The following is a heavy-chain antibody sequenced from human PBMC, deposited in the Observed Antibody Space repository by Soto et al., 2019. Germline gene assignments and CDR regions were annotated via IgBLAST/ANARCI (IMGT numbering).Heavy chain of an antibody. CDR1: GFSLSTSGMC. V-gene: IGHV2-70*11. D-gene: IGHD6-13*01. CDR3: ARRACGSSWRNDHDY. Sequence: SXPTLVNPTQTLTLTCTFSGFSLSTSGMCVSWIRQPPGKALEWLARIDWDDDKYYSTSLKTRLTISKDTSKNQVVLTMTNMDPVDTAKYYCARRACGSSWRNDHDYWGQGTLVTVSS. J-gene: IGHJ4*02. CDR2: IDWDDDK.